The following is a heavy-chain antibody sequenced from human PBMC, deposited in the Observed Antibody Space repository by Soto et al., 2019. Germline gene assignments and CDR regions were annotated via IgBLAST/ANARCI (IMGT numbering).Heavy chain of an antibody. D-gene: IGHD3-22*01. V-gene: IGHV1-69*12. Sequence: QVQLVQSGAEVKKPGSSVKVSCKASGGTFSSYAISWVRQAPGQGLEWMGGIIPIFGTANYAQKVQGRVTITADESTSTAYMELSSLRSEDTAVYYCARPTRYYYDSSGQSAWFDPWGQRTLVTVSS. J-gene: IGHJ5*02. CDR3: ARPTRYYYDSSGQSAWFDP. CDR2: IIPIFGTA. CDR1: GGTFSSYA.